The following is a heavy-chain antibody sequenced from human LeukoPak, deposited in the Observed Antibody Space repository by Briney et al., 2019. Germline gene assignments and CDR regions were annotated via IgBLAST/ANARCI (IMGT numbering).Heavy chain of an antibody. CDR2: VSGRGDST. CDR1: GFMSGSYP. CDR3: AKGYRRGWYVGGNFDY. Sequence: GGSLRLSCVVSGFMSGSYPMTWVRQDPRKGLEWLSAVSGRGDSTYYAESVKGRFTISRDTSKNTVYLQMNSLRAEDTALYYCAKGYRRGWYVGGNFDYWGQGTPVTVSS. J-gene: IGHJ4*02. V-gene: IGHV3-23*01. D-gene: IGHD6-19*01.